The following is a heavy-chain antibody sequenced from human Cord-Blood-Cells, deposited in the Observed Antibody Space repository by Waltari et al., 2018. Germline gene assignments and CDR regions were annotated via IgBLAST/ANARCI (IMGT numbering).Heavy chain of an antibody. J-gene: IGHJ4*02. CDR1: GYTPTALL. D-gene: IGHD3-9*01. V-gene: IGHV1-24*01. CDR2: FDPEDGET. Sequence: QVQLVQSGAEVKKPGASGKVSCKVSGYTPTALLMHWVRQAPGKGLEWMGGFDPEDGETIYAQKFQGRVTMTEDTSTDTAYMELSSLRSEDTAVYYCAISLKTLTGYYVYYFDYWGQGTLVTVSS. CDR3: AISLKTLTGYYVYYFDY.